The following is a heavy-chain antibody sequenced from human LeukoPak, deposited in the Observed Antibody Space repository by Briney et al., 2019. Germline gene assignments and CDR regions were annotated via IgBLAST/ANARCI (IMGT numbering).Heavy chain of an antibody. J-gene: IGHJ6*02. CDR1: GFTFSSYA. V-gene: IGHV3-23*01. CDR3: ARDLSSGWYQYYYYGMDV. Sequence: GGSLRLSCAASGFTFSSYAMSWVRQAPGKGLEWVSSISGNSGRTYYADSVKGRFTISRDNSKNTLYLQMNSLRAEDTAVYYRARDLSSGWYQYYYYGMDVWGQGTTVTVSS. CDR2: ISGNSGRT. D-gene: IGHD6-19*01.